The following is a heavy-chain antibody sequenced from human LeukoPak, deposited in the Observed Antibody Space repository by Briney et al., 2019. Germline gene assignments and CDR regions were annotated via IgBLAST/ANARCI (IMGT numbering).Heavy chain of an antibody. V-gene: IGHV4-4*02. CDR1: GGSISSSNW. D-gene: IGHD3-9*01. Sequence: SETLSLTCAVSGGSISSSNWWSWVRQPPGKGLEWIGEIYHSGSTNYNPSLKSRVTISVDKSKNQFSLKLSSVTAADTAVYYCARRYFDWLLPYNWFDPRGQGTLVTVSS. CDR2: IYHSGST. J-gene: IGHJ5*02. CDR3: ARRYFDWLLPYNWFDP.